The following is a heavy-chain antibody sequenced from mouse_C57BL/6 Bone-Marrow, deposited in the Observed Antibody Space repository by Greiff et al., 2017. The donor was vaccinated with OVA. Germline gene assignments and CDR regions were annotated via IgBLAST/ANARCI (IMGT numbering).Heavy chain of an antibody. V-gene: IGHV5-6*01. CDR3: ARYWYFDV. Sequence: EVQLVESGGDLVKPGGSLKLSCAASGFTFSSYGMSWVRQTPDKRLEWVATISSGGSYTYYPDSVKGRFTISRDNAKNTLYLQRSSLKSEDAAMYYCARYWYFDVWGTGTTVTVSS. CDR2: ISSGGSYT. CDR1: GFTFSSYG. J-gene: IGHJ1*03.